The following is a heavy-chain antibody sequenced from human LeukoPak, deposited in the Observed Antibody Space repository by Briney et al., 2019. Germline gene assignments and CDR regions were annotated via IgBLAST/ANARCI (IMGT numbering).Heavy chain of an antibody. CDR2: ISYDGSHT. J-gene: IGHJ5*02. V-gene: IGHV3-30*03. Sequence: GGSLRLSCADSGFTFKSYDMHWVRHAPGKGLERVVIISYDGSHTSYADSVKGRFTISRDNSKSTLSLQMNSLRGDDTAVYYCAGDRRSGSSRWLDTWGQGTLVTVSS. CDR3: AGDRRSGSSRWLDT. CDR1: GFTFKSYD. D-gene: IGHD6-25*01.